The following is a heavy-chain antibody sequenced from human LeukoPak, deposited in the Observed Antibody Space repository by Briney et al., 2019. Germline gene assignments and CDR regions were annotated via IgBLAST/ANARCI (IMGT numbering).Heavy chain of an antibody. V-gene: IGHV4-59*08. D-gene: IGHD3-22*01. CDR3: ARGYYDSSGQFDY. Sequence: SETLSLTCTVSGGSISSYCWSWIRQPPGKGLEWIGYIYYSGSTNYNPSLKSRVTISVDTSKNQFSLKLSSVTAADTAVYYCARGYYDSSGQFDYWGQGTLVTVSS. CDR1: GGSISSYC. J-gene: IGHJ4*02. CDR2: IYYSGST.